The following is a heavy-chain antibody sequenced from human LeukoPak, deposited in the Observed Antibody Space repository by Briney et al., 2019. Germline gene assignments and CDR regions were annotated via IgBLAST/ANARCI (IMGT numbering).Heavy chain of an antibody. D-gene: IGHD2/OR15-2a*01. Sequence: GGSLRLSCADSVFTFRRYVMRGVGQAPEKGLDWVSGISGSGGSTYYADSVKGRFTISRDNSKNTLYLQMNSLRAEDTAVYYCAKEDFDNWFDPWGQGTLVTVSS. CDR2: ISGSGGST. V-gene: IGHV3-23*01. J-gene: IGHJ5*02. CDR3: AKEDFDNWFDP. CDR1: VFTFRRYV.